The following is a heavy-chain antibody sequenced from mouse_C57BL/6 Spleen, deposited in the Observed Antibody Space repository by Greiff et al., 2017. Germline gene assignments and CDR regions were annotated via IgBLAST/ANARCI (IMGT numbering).Heavy chain of an antibody. D-gene: IGHD2-2*01. Sequence: VQLQQSGAELVRPGASVKLSCTASGFNIKDDYMHWVKQRPEQGLEWIGWIDPENGDTEYASKFQGKATITADTSSNTAYLQRSSLTSEDTAVYYCTASMVTTPYWGQGTLVTVSA. CDR2: IDPENGDT. CDR1: GFNIKDDY. CDR3: TASMVTTPY. V-gene: IGHV14-4*01. J-gene: IGHJ3*01.